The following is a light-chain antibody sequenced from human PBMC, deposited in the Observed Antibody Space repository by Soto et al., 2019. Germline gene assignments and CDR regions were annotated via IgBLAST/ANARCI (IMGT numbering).Light chain of an antibody. J-gene: IGLJ2*01. Sequence: QSALTQPASVSGSPGQSITISCTGTSSDVGGYNYVSWYQQHPGKAPKLMIYDVSNRPSGVSNRFSVSKSGNTASLTISVLQAEDEADSYCSSYTSSSTLVVFGGGTKLTVL. V-gene: IGLV2-14*01. CDR2: DVS. CDR3: SSYTSSSTLVV. CDR1: SSDVGGYNY.